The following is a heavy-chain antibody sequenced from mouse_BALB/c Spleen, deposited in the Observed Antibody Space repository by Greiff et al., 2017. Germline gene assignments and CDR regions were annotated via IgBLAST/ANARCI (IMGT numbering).Heavy chain of an antibody. CDR3: AREDYGRSYGFDY. Sequence: EVQLVESGGGLVQPGGSRKLSCAASGFTFSSFGMHWVRQAPEKGLEWVAYISSGSSTIYYADTVKGRFTITRDNAKNNLYLQMSSLKSEDTAMYYCAREDYGRSYGFDYWGQGTTLTVSS. D-gene: IGHD1-1*01. V-gene: IGHV5-17*02. CDR2: ISSGSSTI. J-gene: IGHJ2*01. CDR1: GFTFSSFG.